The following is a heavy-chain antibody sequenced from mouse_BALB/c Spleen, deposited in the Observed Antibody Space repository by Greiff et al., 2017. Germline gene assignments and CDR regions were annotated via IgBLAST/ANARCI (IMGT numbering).Heavy chain of an antibody. CDR1: GFTFNTYA. J-gene: IGHJ3*01. Sequence: EVMLVESGGGLVQPKGSLKLSCAASGFTFNTYAMNWVRQAPGKGLEWVARIRSKSNNYATYYADSVKDRFTISRDDSQSMLYLQMNNLKTEDTAMYYCVRQEIYYGNSWFAYWGQGTLVTVSA. CDR2: IRSKSNNYAT. D-gene: IGHD2-1*01. V-gene: IGHV10-1*02. CDR3: VRQEIYYGNSWFAY.